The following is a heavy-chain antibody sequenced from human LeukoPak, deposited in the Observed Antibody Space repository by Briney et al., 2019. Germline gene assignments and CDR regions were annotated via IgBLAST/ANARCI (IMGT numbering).Heavy chain of an antibody. CDR2: IYYSGST. D-gene: IGHD4/OR15-4a*01. J-gene: IGHJ4*02. CDR1: GGSLISTTYY. CDR3: AREGVLTPHIDY. Sequence: SETLSLTCAVSGGSLISTTYYWGWIRQPPGKGLEWIGSIYYSGSTYYNPSLKSRVTVSVDMSKNQFSLQLSSVTAADTAVYNCAREGVLTPHIDYWGQGTLVTVSS. V-gene: IGHV4-39*07.